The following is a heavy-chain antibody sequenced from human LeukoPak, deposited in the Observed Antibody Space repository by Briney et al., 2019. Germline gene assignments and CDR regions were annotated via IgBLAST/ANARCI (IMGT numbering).Heavy chain of an antibody. CDR3: AGRVATGSMDV. J-gene: IGHJ6*02. V-gene: IGHV4-59*01. Sequence: SETLSLTCTVSGGSISSYYWNWIRQPPGKGLEWIGYIYYSGSTNYNPSLKSRVTISLDTSKNQFSLRLSSVTAADTAVYYCAGRVATGSMDVWGQGTTVAVSS. CDR1: GGSISSYY. CDR2: IYYSGST. D-gene: IGHD5-12*01.